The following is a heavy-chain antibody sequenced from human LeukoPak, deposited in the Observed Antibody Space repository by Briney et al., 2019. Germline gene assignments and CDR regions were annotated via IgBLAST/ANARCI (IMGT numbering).Heavy chain of an antibody. CDR2: INPSGGNT. J-gene: IGHJ4*02. CDR1: EYTFTDYY. V-gene: IGHV1-46*01. CDR3: ARAPGMSHFGCDF. D-gene: IGHD1-14*01. Sequence: ASVKVSFKASEYTFTDYYMHWVRQAPGQGLEWMGIINPSGGNTNYAQKFQGRLTMTRDTSTSTVYMELSSLRSEDTAVYYCARAPGMSHFGCDFWGQGTLVTVSS.